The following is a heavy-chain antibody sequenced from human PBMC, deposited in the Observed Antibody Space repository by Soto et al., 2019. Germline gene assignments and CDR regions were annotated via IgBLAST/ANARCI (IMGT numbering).Heavy chain of an antibody. V-gene: IGHV5-51*01. CDR1: GYSFTSYW. Sequence: GESLKISCKGSGYSFTSYWIGWVRQMPGKGLEWMGIIYPGDSDTRYSPSFQGQVTISADKSISTAYLQWSSLKASDTAMYYCAGHELGQYYDSSGYYSLYYYYGMDVWGQGTTVTVSS. CDR3: AGHELGQYYDSSGYYSLYYYYGMDV. CDR2: IYPGDSDT. J-gene: IGHJ6*02. D-gene: IGHD3-22*01.